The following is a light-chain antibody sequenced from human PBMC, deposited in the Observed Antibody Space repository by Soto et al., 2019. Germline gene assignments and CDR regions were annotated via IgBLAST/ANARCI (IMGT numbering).Light chain of an antibody. CDR2: NNA. CDR3: AAWDDSLNAVV. J-gene: IGLJ2*01. CDR1: RSNIAGNT. V-gene: IGLV1-44*01. Sequence: QSVLTKPPSASGTPGQRVTISCSGSRSNIAGNTVNWYQQLPGTAPKLLIYNNAQRPSGVPDRFSGSKSGTSASLAISGLQSEDEADYYCAAWDDSLNAVVFGGGTKLTVL.